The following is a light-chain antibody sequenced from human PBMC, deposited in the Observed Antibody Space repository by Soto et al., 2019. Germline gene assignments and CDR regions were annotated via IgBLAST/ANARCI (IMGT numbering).Light chain of an antibody. CDR3: QQRSN. J-gene: IGKJ3*01. CDR2: DAS. Sequence: EIVLTQSPATLSLSPGERATLSCRASQSVSSYLAWYQQKPGQAPRLLIYDASNRATGIPARFSGSGSETDFTLTISSLEPEDFAVYYCQQRSNFGPGTKVDIK. CDR1: QSVSSY. V-gene: IGKV3-11*01.